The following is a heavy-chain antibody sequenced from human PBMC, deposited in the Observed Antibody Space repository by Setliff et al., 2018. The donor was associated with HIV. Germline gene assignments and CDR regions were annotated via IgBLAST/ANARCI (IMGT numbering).Heavy chain of an antibody. CDR2: IYHSGIT. V-gene: IGHV4-4*02. J-gene: IGHJ6*03. Sequence: PSETLSLTCAVSGGSISSGNWWSWVRQPPGKRLEWIGEIYHSGITNYNPSLKSRVTISVDASKSQFSLKVSSVTAADTAVYYCARVPNRGEFYYYYYYMDVWGKGTTVTVSS. CDR3: ARVPNRGEFYYYYYYMDV. CDR1: GGSISSGNW. D-gene: IGHD3-16*01.